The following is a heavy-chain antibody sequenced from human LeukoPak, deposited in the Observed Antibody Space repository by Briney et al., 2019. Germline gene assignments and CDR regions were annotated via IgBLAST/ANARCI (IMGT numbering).Heavy chain of an antibody. CDR3: ARGSRMATIKYFDY. CDR1: GFTFSSYA. CDR2: ISYDGSNK. D-gene: IGHD5-24*01. Sequence: PGRSLRLSCAASGFTFSSYAMHWVRQAPGKGLEWVAVISYDGSNKYYADSVKGRFTISRDNSKNTLYLQMNSLRAEDTAVYYCARGSRMATIKYFDYWGQGTLVTVSS. J-gene: IGHJ4*02. V-gene: IGHV3-30-3*01.